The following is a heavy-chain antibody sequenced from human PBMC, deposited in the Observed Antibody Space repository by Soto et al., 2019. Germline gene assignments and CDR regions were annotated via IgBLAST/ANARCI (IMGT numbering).Heavy chain of an antibody. CDR2: IFSDNER. CDR1: GFSLTTGKMG. J-gene: IGHJ6*02. D-gene: IGHD4-17*01. CDR3: ARMNVDSYQFYYAMDV. V-gene: IGHV2-26*01. Sequence: KESGPALVKPTETLTLTCTVSGFSLTTGKMGVSWIRQPPGKALEWLAHIFSDNERSYSTSLQCRLTISKDTSGSQVVLSMTNVDPVDTATYYCARMNVDSYQFYYAMDVWGQGTTVTVSS.